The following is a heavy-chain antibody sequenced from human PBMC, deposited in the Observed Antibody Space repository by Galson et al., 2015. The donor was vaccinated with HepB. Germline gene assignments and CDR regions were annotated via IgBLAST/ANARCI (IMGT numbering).Heavy chain of an antibody. J-gene: IGHJ2*01. D-gene: IGHD6-13*01. CDR1: GFTFSSYA. Sequence: SLRLSCAASGFTFSSYAMHWVRQAPGKGLEYVSAISSNGGSTYYADSVKGRFTISRDNSKNTLYLQMSSLRAEDTAVYYCVKAAAGTVWYFDLWGRGTLVTVSS. CDR3: VKAAAGTVWYFDL. CDR2: ISSNGGST. V-gene: IGHV3-64D*06.